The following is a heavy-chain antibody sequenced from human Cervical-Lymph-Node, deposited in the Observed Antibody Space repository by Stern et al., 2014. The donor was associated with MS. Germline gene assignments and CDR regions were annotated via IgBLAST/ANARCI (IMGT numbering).Heavy chain of an antibody. V-gene: IGHV1-69*01. CDR3: ARGASSAAWYKHAVDV. Sequence: QVQLVESGAEVQKPGSSVKVSCKASGDTSNTDAIHWVRQAPGQGLEWMGGIIPVFVTPVYAQRFKGRVSIAADESTATDYMELSSLRSDDTAVYYCARGASSAAWYKHAVDVWGQGTTVTVSS. D-gene: IGHD1-14*01. CDR1: GDTSNTDA. CDR2: IIPVFVTP. J-gene: IGHJ6*02.